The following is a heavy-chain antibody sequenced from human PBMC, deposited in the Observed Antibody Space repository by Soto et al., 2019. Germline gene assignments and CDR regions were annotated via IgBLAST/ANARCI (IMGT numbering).Heavy chain of an antibody. CDR3: ARVEFPHDD. CDR2: ISAYNGNT. D-gene: IGHD3-10*01. CDR1: GYTFNSYG. Sequence: GASVKVSCKASGYTFNSYGISWVRQAPGQGLEWMGWISAYNGNTNYSQKLQGRVTMTTDTSTSTAYMELSSLRSEDTAVYYCARVEFPHDDWGQGTLVTVSS. V-gene: IGHV1-18*01. J-gene: IGHJ4*02.